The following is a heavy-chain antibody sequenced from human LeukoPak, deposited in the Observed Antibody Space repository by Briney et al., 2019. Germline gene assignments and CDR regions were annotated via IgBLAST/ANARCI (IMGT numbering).Heavy chain of an antibody. J-gene: IGHJ4*02. V-gene: IGHV1-18*01. Sequence: ASVKVSCKATGYSFTHYGISWVREAPGQGFEWMGWISANTGDTNVAQNFQGRVSMTTDSSTTTVYMELRSLRSDDTAVYYCARALDLWNYYLAYWGQGTPVTVSS. CDR1: GYSFTHYG. D-gene: IGHD3-3*01. CDR3: ARALDLWNYYLAY. CDR2: ISANTGDT.